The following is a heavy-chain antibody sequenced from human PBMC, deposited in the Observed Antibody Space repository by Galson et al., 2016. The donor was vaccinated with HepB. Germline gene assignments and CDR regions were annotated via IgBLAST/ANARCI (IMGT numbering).Heavy chain of an antibody. D-gene: IGHD3-10*01. J-gene: IGHJ4*02. V-gene: IGHV1-69*13. CDR2: IIPLFRTA. Sequence: SVKVSCKASGDTFSNYAISWPRQAPGQGLEWMGGIIPLFRTANYAQKYQDRLTITADDSTSTAYMELSSLVSEDTSLYLCARLPWFRSLSNADDYWGQGTLVTVSS. CDR3: ARLPWFRSLSNADDY. CDR1: GDTFSNYA.